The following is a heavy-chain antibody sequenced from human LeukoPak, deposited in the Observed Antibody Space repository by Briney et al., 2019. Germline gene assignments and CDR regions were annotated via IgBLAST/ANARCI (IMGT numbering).Heavy chain of an antibody. Sequence: GGSLRLSCAASGFTFSSYSMNWVRQAPGKGLQWVSFISGTGITKYYADSVRGRFTISRDNTRNSLYLQMSSLRAEDTAVYYCARDLVSGAYTFDTWGQGTVVTVSS. CDR3: ARDLVSGAYTFDT. V-gene: IGHV3-48*04. CDR2: ISGTGITK. D-gene: IGHD3-16*01. CDR1: GFTFSSYS. J-gene: IGHJ3*02.